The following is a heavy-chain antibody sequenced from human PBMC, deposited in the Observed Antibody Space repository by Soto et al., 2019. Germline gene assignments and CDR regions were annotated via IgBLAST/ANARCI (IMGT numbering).Heavy chain of an antibody. D-gene: IGHD2-2*01. CDR3: ARGGIVVAPARGWFDP. J-gene: IGHJ5*02. CDR1: GGSFSGYY. CDR2: INHSGST. Sequence: SETLSLTCAVYGGSFSGYYWSWIRQPPGKGLEWIGEINHSGSTNYNPSLKSRVTISVDTSENQFSLKLSSVTAADTAVYYCARGGIVVAPARGWFDPWGQGTLVTVS. V-gene: IGHV4-34*01.